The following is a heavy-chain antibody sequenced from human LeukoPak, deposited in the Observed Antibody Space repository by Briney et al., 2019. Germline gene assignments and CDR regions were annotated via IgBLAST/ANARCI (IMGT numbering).Heavy chain of an antibody. CDR3: ARGGDSSSWYWDYYYYYMDV. Sequence: SETLSLTCTVSGGSISSYYWSWIRQPPGKGLEWIGYIYYSGSTNYNPSLKSRVTISVDTSKNQFSLKLSSVTAADTAVYYCARGGDSSSWYWDYYYYYMDVWGKGTTVTVSS. V-gene: IGHV4-59*08. CDR1: GGSISSYY. J-gene: IGHJ6*03. CDR2: IYYSGST. D-gene: IGHD6-13*01.